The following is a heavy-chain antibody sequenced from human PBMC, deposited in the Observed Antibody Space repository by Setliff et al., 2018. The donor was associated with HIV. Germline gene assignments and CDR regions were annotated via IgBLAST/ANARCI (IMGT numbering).Heavy chain of an antibody. Sequence: GGSLRLSCAASGFTFSSYWMSWVRQAPGKGLEWVANIKQDGSEKYYVDSVKGRFTISRDNAKNSLYLQMNSLRTEDTAVYYCATGSVRVYYYESSAYPIRIGAPDYWGQGILVTVSS. CDR3: ATGSVRVYYYESSAYPIRIGAPDY. CDR1: GFTFSSYW. V-gene: IGHV3-7*03. D-gene: IGHD3-22*01. CDR2: IKQDGSEK. J-gene: IGHJ4*02.